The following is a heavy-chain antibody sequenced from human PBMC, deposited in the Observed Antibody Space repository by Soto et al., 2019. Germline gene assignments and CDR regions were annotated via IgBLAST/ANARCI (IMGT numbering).Heavy chain of an antibody. CDR1: GYSFTDYH. CDR3: ARPRIRRYCSSTSCYGLNWFDP. D-gene: IGHD2-2*01. V-gene: IGHV1-2*04. J-gene: IGHJ5*02. CDR2: INPKSGGT. Sequence: GASVKVSCKASGYSFTDYHIHWVRQAPGQGLEWLGRINPKSGGTSTAQKFQGWVTMTRDRSISTVYMELSRLRSDDTAGYDCARPRIRRYCSSTSCYGLNWFDPWGQGTLVTVSS.